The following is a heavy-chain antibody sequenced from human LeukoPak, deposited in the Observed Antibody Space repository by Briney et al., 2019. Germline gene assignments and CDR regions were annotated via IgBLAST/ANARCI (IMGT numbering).Heavy chain of an antibody. CDR2: MNPNSGNT. CDR3: ASIRRSSGWYNNWFDP. J-gene: IGHJ5*02. D-gene: IGHD6-19*01. Sequence: ASVKVSCKASGYTFTSYDINWVRQATGQGLGWMGWMNPNSGNTGYAQKFQGRVTMTRNTSISTAYMELSSLRSEDTAVYYCASIRRSSGWYNNWFDPWGQGTLVTVSS. V-gene: IGHV1-8*01. CDR1: GYTFTSYD.